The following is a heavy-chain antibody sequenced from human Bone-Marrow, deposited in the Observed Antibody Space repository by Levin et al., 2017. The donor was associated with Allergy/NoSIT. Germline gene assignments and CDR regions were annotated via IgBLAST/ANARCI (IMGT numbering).Heavy chain of an antibody. CDR2: ISSSSSYT. Sequence: GGSLRLSCAASGFTFSDYYMSWIRQAPGKGLEWVSYISSSSSYTNYADSVKGRFTISRDNAKNSLYLQMNSLRAEDTAVYYCARDDVAVVPAATMRDYYYYYYMDVWGKGTTVTVSS. D-gene: IGHD2-2*01. CDR3: ARDDVAVVPAATMRDYYYYYYMDV. V-gene: IGHV3-11*05. CDR1: GFTFSDYY. J-gene: IGHJ6*03.